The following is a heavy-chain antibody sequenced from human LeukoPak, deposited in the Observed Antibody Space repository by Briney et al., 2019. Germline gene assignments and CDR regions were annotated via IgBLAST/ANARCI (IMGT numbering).Heavy chain of an antibody. D-gene: IGHD3-16*01. Sequence: GGSLRLSCAASGFNISDFWMTWVRQAPGKGLEWVANIKEDGTEKHLVDSVKGRFTISRDNTTNLLYLQMNSLRGDDTATYYCVRESRPGGAMGLYHNFDYWGQGTLVAVSS. CDR3: VRESRPGGAMGLYHNFDY. CDR2: IKEDGTEK. J-gene: IGHJ4*02. CDR1: GFNISDFW. V-gene: IGHV3-7*01.